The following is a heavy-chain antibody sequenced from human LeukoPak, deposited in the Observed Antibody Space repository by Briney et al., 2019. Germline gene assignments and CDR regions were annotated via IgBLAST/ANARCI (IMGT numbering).Heavy chain of an antibody. D-gene: IGHD2-2*01. CDR1: GFTFGSYA. J-gene: IGHJ4*02. CDR3: ARDTFQPGLIDS. V-gene: IGHV3-21*05. Sequence: GGSLRLSCAASGFTFGSYAMNWVRQAPGKGLEWVSYINTDSSDIHYADSVKGRFTISRDNARNTLYLQLSSLRAEDSAVYYCARDTFQPGLIDSWGQGTLVTVSS. CDR2: INTDSSDI.